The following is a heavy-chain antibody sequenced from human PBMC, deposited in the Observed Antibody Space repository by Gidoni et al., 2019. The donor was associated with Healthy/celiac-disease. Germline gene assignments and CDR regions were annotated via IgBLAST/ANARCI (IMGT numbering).Heavy chain of an antibody. D-gene: IGHD6-6*01. Sequence: EVQLVESGGGLVQPGGSLRLSCAASGFTFSSSAMNWVRQAPGTGLEWVSYMSSSGSTIYYADSVKGRFTISRDNAKNSLYLQMNSLRAEDTAVYYCARVAPLYSSSYDYWGQGTLVTVSS. V-gene: IGHV3-48*03. J-gene: IGHJ4*02. CDR2: MSSSGSTI. CDR1: GFTFSSSA. CDR3: ARVAPLYSSSYDY.